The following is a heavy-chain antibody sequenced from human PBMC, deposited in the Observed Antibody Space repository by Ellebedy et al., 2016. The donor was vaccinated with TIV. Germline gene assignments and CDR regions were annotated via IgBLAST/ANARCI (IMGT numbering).Heavy chain of an antibody. CDR1: GYSSTNYW. CDR2: IDPTDSYT. D-gene: IGHD6-19*01. V-gene: IGHV5-10-1*01. J-gene: IGHJ4*02. CDR3: TRRTSSGYDY. Sequence: GGSLRLSCKGSGYSSTNYWISWVRQMPGKGLEWMGKIDPTDSYTNYSPSFQGHVTISADKSISTAYLQWSGLKASDTAMYYCTRRTSSGYDYWGQGTLVTVSS.